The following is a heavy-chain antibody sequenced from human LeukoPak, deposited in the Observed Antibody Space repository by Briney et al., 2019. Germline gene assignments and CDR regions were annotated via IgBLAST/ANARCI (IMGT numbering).Heavy chain of an antibody. D-gene: IGHD6-6*01. CDR2: IYYSGGT. CDR3: ARTPSPLDV. V-gene: IGHV4-30-4*08. Sequence: SETLSLTCAVYGGSFSGYYWSWIRQPPGKGLEWIGYIYYSGGTYYNPSLKSRVTISVDTSKNQFSLKLSSVTAADTAVYYCARTPSPLDVWGKGTTVTVSS. CDR1: GGSFSGYY. J-gene: IGHJ6*04.